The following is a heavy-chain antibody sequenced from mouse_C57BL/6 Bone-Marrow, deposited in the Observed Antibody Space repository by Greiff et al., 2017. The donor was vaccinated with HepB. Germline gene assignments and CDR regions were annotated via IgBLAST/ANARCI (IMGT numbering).Heavy chain of an antibody. Sequence: DVMLVESGGGLVQPGGSLKLSCAASGFTFSDYYMYWVRQTPEKRLEWVAYISNGGGSTYYPDTVKGRFTISRDNAKNTLCLQMSRLKSEDTAMYYCAKDYYYGSSWAMDYWGQGTSVTVSS. D-gene: IGHD1-1*01. CDR2: ISNGGGST. J-gene: IGHJ4*01. CDR3: AKDYYYGSSWAMDY. CDR1: GFTFSDYY. V-gene: IGHV5-12*01.